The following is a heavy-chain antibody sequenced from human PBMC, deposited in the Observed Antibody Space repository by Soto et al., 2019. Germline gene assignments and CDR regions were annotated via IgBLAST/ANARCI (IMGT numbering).Heavy chain of an antibody. CDR2: IYYSGST. CDR3: ARNLYCSGGSCSGDNWFDP. D-gene: IGHD2-15*01. CDR1: GGSISSYY. Sequence: QVQLQESGPGLVKPSETLSLTCTVSGGSISSYYWSWIRQPPGKGLEWIGYIYYSGSTNYNPSLKSRVTISVDTSKNQFSLKLSSVTAADTAVYYCARNLYCSGGSCSGDNWFDPWGQGTLVTVSS. V-gene: IGHV4-59*01. J-gene: IGHJ5*02.